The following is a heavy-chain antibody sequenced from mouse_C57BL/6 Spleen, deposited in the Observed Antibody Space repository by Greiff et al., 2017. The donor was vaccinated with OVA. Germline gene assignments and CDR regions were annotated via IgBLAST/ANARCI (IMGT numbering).Heavy chain of an antibody. CDR3: ARIGSYYGKDAMDY. V-gene: IGHV1-26*01. CDR2: INPNNGGT. Sequence: EVQLQQSGPELVKPGASVKISCKASGYTFTDYYMNWVKQSHGKSLEWIGDINPNNGGTSYNQKFKGKATLTVDKSSSTAYMELRSLTSEDSAVYYCARIGSYYGKDAMDYWGQGTSVTVSS. CDR1: GYTFTDYY. J-gene: IGHJ4*01. D-gene: IGHD2-1*01.